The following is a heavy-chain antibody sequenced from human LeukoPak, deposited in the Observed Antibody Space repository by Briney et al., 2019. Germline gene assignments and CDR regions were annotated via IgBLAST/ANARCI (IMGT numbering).Heavy chain of an antibody. J-gene: IGHJ5*02. D-gene: IGHD6-13*01. CDR2: ISAYNGNT. Sequence: GASVKVSCKASGYTFTSYGISWVRQAPGQGLEWMGWISAYNGNTNYAQKLQGRVTMTTDTSTSTAYMELRSLRPDDTAVYYCARCGEISSWYCDWFDPWGQGTLVTVSS. V-gene: IGHV1-18*01. CDR3: ARCGEISSWYCDWFDP. CDR1: GYTFTSYG.